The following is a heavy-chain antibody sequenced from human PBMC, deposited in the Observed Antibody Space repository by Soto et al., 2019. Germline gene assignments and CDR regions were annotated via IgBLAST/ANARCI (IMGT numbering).Heavy chain of an antibody. CDR3: GRARTHMTTVTTFFDY. CDR1: GGTFSSYA. Sequence: QVQLVQSGAEVKKPGSSVKVSCKASGGTFSSYAISWVRQAPGQGLEWMGGIIPIFGTANYAQKFQGRVTITADESTSTAYMELSRLRFEDTAVYYCGRARTHMTTVTTFFDYWGQGTLVTVSS. D-gene: IGHD4-17*01. J-gene: IGHJ4*02. V-gene: IGHV1-69*01. CDR2: IIPIFGTA.